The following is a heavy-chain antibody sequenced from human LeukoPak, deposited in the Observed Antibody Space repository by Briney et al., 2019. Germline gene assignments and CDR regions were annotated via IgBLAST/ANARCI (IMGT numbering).Heavy chain of an antibody. CDR1: GFTFSSYG. Sequence: GGSLRLSCAASGFTFSSYGMHWVRQAPGKGLEWMAVISYDGSNKYYADSVKGRFTISRDNSKNTLYLQMNSLRAEDTAVYYCARDRLKMAAAGRLLDYWGQGALVTVSS. V-gene: IGHV3-30*03. J-gene: IGHJ4*02. CDR2: ISYDGSNK. CDR3: ARDRLKMAAAGRLLDY. D-gene: IGHD6-13*01.